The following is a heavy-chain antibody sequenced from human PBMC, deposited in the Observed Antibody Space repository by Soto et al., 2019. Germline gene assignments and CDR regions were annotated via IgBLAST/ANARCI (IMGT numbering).Heavy chain of an antibody. V-gene: IGHV1-69*06. CDR2: IIPIFGTA. CDR1: GGTFSSYA. J-gene: IGHJ6*02. CDR3: AKGYGSGSYGYYYYGMDV. Sequence: ASVKVSCKASGGTFSSYAISWVRQAPGQGLEWMGGIIPIFGTANYAQKFQGRVTITADKSTSTAYMELSSLRSEDTAVYYCAKGYGSGSYGYYYYGMDVWGQGTTVTVSS. D-gene: IGHD3-10*01.